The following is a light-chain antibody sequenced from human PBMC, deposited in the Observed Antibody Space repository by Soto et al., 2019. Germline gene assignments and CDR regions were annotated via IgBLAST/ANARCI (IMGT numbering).Light chain of an antibody. Sequence: EIVLTQSPGTLSFSPGERATISCRASQSVSNNYFAWYQQKPGQAPRLLIYAASNRDRGMPDRFGGSGSGTEDTVTGSRRDPEECAGDCCQQDGSAPWTFVQRTKVEI. V-gene: IGKV3-20*01. J-gene: IGKJ1*01. CDR1: QSVSNNY. CDR3: QQDGSAPWT. CDR2: AAS.